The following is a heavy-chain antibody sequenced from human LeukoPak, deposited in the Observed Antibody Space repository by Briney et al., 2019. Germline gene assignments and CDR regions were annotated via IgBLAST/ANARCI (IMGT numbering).Heavy chain of an antibody. CDR1: GFTFSSYW. J-gene: IGHJ4*02. Sequence: GGSLRLSCAASGFTFSSYWMSWVRQAPGKGLEWVANIKQDGSEKYYVDSVKGRFTISRDNAKNSLYLQMNSLRAEDTAVYYCARDPLGTRPGFDYWGQGTLVTVSS. CDR3: ARDPLGTRPGFDY. CDR2: IKQDGSEK. D-gene: IGHD1-1*01. V-gene: IGHV3-7*01.